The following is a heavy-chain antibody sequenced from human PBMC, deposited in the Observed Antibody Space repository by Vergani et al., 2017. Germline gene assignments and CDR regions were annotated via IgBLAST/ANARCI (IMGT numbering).Heavy chain of an antibody. V-gene: IGHV4-31*03. Sequence: QVQLQESGPGLVEPSQTLSLTCTVSGGSISSGNYYWSCIRQHPGKGLEWIGYIYYSGSTNYNPSLKSRLTISVDTFRNQFSLKRSSVTAADTALYYWARDERYCTSTSCYNWFDPWGQGTLVIVSS. J-gene: IGHJ5*02. D-gene: IGHD2-2*01. CDR3: ARDERYCTSTSCYNWFDP. CDR1: GGSISSGNYY. CDR2: IYYSGST.